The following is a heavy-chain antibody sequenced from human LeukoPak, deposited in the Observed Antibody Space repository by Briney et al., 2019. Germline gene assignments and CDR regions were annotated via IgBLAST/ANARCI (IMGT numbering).Heavy chain of an antibody. CDR2: VNPNSGHT. D-gene: IGHD2-15*01. Sequence: ASVKVSCKASGYTFTSYDVNWVRQATGQGLEWMGWVNPNSGHTGYAQKFQGRVTMTTNTSISSAYMELSSLRSEDTAVYYCARGAPGSYCSGGSCPYFDYWGQGTLVSVSS. J-gene: IGHJ4*02. CDR1: GYTFTSYD. CDR3: ARGAPGSYCSGGSCPYFDY. V-gene: IGHV1-8*01.